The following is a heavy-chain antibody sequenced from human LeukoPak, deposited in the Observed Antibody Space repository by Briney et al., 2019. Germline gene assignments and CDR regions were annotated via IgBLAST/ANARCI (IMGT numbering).Heavy chain of an antibody. CDR2: MNPNSGNT. CDR1: GYTFTGYY. J-gene: IGHJ4*02. D-gene: IGHD2-8*01. CDR3: AREVTDCTNGVCYTNFDY. Sequence: ASVKVSCKASGYTFTGYYMHWVRQAPGQGLEWMGWMNPNSGNTGYAQKFQGRVTITRNTSISTAYMELSSLRSEDTAAYYYAREVTDCTNGVCYTNFDYWGQGTLVTVSS. V-gene: IGHV1-8*03.